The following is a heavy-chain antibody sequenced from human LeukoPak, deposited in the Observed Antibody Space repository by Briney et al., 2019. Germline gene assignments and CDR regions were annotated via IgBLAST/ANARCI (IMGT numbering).Heavy chain of an antibody. J-gene: IGHJ4*02. CDR2: ISDDGSKK. Sequence: GGSLRLSCAASGFTFSRYDMHWVRQAPGKGPEWVAVISDDGSKKDYADSVKGRFTISRDNSKNTLYLQMNSLRAEDTAVYYCVLGHYGGLFDNWGQGTLVTVSS. D-gene: IGHD4-23*01. CDR3: VLGHYGGLFDN. V-gene: IGHV3-30-3*01. CDR1: GFTFSRYD.